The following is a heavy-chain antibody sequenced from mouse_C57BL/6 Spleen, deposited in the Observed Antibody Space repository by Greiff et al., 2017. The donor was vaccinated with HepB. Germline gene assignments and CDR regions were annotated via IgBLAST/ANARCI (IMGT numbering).Heavy chain of an antibody. D-gene: IGHD1-1*01. CDR2: ISNGGGST. V-gene: IGHV5-12*01. CDR3: ARAYGSSFDY. Sequence: DVKLVESGGGLVQPGGSLKLSCAASGFTFSDYYMYWVRQTPEKRLEWVAYISNGGGSTYYPDTVKGRFTISRDNAKNTLYLQMSRLKSEDTAMYYCARAYGSSFDYWGQGTTLTVSS. J-gene: IGHJ2*01. CDR1: GFTFSDYY.